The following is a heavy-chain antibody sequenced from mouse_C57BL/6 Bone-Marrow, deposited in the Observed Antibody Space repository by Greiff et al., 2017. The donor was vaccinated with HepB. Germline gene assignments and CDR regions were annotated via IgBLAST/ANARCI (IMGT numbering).Heavy chain of an antibody. J-gene: IGHJ1*03. CDR2: IRSKSNNYAT. V-gene: IGHV10-1*01. CDR1: GFSFNTYA. CDR3: VSRLRRSYWYFDV. D-gene: IGHD2-4*01. Sequence: EVMLVESGGGLVQPKGSLKLSCAASGFSFNTYAMNWVRQAPGKGLEWVARIRSKSNNYATYYADSVKDRFTISRDDSESMLYLQMNNLKTEDTAMYYCVSRLRRSYWYFDVWGTGTTVTVSS.